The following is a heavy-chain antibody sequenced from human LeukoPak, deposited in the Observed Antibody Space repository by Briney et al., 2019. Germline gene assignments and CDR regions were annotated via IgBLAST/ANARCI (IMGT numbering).Heavy chain of an antibody. D-gene: IGHD1-1*01. Sequence: SGGSLRLSCAASGFTFSTYWMHWVRQAPGKGLVWVSSINSDGSSTSYADSVKGRFTISRDNAKNTLSLQMNSLRAEDTAVYYCATYNIPHYWGQGTLVTVSS. CDR1: GFTFSTYW. CDR3: ATYNIPHY. CDR2: INSDGSST. J-gene: IGHJ4*02. V-gene: IGHV3-74*01.